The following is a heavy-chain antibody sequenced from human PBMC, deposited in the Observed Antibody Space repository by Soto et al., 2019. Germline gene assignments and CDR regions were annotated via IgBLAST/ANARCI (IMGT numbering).Heavy chain of an antibody. J-gene: IGHJ5*01. CDR1: GFTFSSYA. D-gene: IGHD2-2*01. V-gene: IGHV3-23*01. CDR3: AKTGHIVLVPADKNWLDS. Sequence: RWGSLRLSCVASGFTFSSYAVIFFRHSPLKWREWVSAISGSGGSTYYADSVKGRFTISRDNSKNTVFLQVNSLRAEDTAIYYCAKTGHIVLVPADKNWLDSWGQGTLVTVSS. CDR2: ISGSGGST.